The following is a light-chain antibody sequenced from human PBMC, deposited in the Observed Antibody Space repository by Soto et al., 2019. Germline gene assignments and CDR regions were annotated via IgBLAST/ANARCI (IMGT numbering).Light chain of an antibody. CDR1: QSLSGSY. Sequence: SLLTQSPGTLSLPPDYIATLSCRGSQSLSGSYLAWYQQKLGQAPRLLIYGASNRATGIPDRFSGSGSGTDFTLTIGRLEPEDFAVYYCQQYGSSPMAFGQGTKVDIK. CDR3: QQYGSSPMA. J-gene: IGKJ1*01. V-gene: IGKV3-20*01. CDR2: GAS.